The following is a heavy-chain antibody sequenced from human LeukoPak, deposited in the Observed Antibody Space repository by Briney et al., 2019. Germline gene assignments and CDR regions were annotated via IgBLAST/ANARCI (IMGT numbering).Heavy chain of an antibody. D-gene: IGHD2-15*01. CDR1: GGSFSGYY. CDR2: INHSGST. J-gene: IGHJ4*02. V-gene: IGHV4-34*01. Sequence: PSETLSLTCAVYGGSFSGYYWSWIRQPPGKGLEWIGEINHSGSTNYNPSLKSRVTISADTSKNQFSLKLSSVTAADTAVYYCARVGYCSGGSCYTIDYWGQGTLVTVSS. CDR3: ARVGYCSGGSCYTIDY.